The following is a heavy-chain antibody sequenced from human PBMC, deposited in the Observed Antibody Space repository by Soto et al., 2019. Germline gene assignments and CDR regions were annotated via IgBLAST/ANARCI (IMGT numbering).Heavy chain of an antibody. Sequence: QVHLVQSGAEVKKPGASVKVSCKGSGYIFTTYGITWVRQAPGQGLEWMGWISAHNGNTNYAPKLQGRVTVTRDTSTSTAYMELRNLRSDDTAVYYCARGRYGEYWGQGAMVTVSS. J-gene: IGHJ4*02. V-gene: IGHV1-18*01. CDR2: ISAHNGNT. D-gene: IGHD3-10*01. CDR1: GYIFTTYG. CDR3: ARGRYGEY.